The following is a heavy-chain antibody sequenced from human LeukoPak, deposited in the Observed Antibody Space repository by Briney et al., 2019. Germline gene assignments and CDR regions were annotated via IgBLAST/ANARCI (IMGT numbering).Heavy chain of an antibody. CDR2: ISSSSSTI. Sequence: GGSLRLSCAASGFTFSSYSMNWVRQAPGKGLERVSYISSSSSTIYYADSVKGRFTISRDNAKNSLYLQMNSLRAEDTAVYYCARERYSSRRGRANNWFDPWGQGTLVTVSS. CDR3: ARERYSSRRGRANNWFDP. CDR1: GFTFSSYS. D-gene: IGHD6-13*01. J-gene: IGHJ5*02. V-gene: IGHV3-48*04.